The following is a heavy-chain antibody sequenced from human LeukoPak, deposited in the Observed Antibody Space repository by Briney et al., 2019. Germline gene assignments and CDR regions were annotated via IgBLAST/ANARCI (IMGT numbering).Heavy chain of an antibody. J-gene: IGHJ4*02. CDR2: IYYSGST. D-gene: IGHD6-19*01. V-gene: IGHV4-59*01. CDR3: ASSSSGVLLIDY. Sequence: KSSETLSLTCTVSGGSISSYYWSWIRQPPGKGLEWIGYIYYSGSTNYNPSLKSRVTISVDTSKNQFSLKLSSVTAADTAVYYCASSSSGVLLIDYWGQGTLVTVSS. CDR1: GGSISSYY.